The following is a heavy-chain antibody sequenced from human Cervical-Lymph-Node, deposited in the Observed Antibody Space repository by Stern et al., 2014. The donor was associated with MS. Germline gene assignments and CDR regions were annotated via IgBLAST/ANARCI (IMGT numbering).Heavy chain of an antibody. CDR3: ARETRHGYNFDY. J-gene: IGHJ4*02. CDR2: ILPVLTTP. Sequence: DQLVQSGAEVKKPGSSVKVSCTLSGGAFSSFAVSWVRQAPGQGLEWMGGILPVLTTPNYAQKFQGRVTITADEATSTVYMEVRSLKSDDTAIYFCARETRHGYNFDYWGQGTLVTVSS. D-gene: IGHD5-24*01. CDR1: GGAFSSFA. V-gene: IGHV1-69*19.